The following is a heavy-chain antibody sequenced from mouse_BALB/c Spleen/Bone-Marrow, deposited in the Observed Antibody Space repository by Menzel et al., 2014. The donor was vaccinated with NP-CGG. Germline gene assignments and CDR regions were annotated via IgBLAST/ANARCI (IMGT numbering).Heavy chain of an antibody. CDR2: ISSGSSTI. D-gene: IGHD4-1*01. CDR3: ARGGNWEDFDY. V-gene: IGHV5-17*02. J-gene: IGHJ2*01. CDR1: GFTFSSFG. Sequence: VESGGGLVQPGGSRKLSCAASGFTFSSFGMHWVRQAPERGLEWVAYISSGSSTISYADTVKGRFTISRDNPKNALFLQMTSLRSEDTAMYYCARGGNWEDFDYWGQGTTLTVSS.